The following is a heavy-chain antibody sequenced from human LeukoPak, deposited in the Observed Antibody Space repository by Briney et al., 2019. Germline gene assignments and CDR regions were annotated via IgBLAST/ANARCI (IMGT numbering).Heavy chain of an antibody. CDR1: GYTFTGYY. D-gene: IGHD1-26*01. CDR3: ARGGSGSYPQPGLY. J-gene: IGHJ4*02. CDR2: INPNSGGT. V-gene: IGHV1-2*02. Sequence: ASVKVSCKASGYTFTGYYMHWVRQAPGQGLEWMGWINPNSGGTNYAQKFQGRVAMTRDTSISTAYMELSRLRSDDTAVYYCARGGSGSYPQPGLYWGQGTLVTVSS.